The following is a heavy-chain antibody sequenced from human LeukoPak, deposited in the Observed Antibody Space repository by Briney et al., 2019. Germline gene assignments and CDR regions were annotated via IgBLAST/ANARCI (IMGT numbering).Heavy chain of an antibody. J-gene: IGHJ5*02. D-gene: IGHD3-10*01. CDR3: AKGSSMVRGVIVLYWFDP. CDR1: GYTFTGYD. Sequence: ASVKVSCKASGYTFTGYDINWVRQATGQGLEWMGWMNPNSGNTGYAQKFQGRVTMTRNTSISTAYMELSSLRSEDTAVYYCAKGSSMVRGVIVLYWFDPWGQGTLVTVSS. V-gene: IGHV1-8*01. CDR2: MNPNSGNT.